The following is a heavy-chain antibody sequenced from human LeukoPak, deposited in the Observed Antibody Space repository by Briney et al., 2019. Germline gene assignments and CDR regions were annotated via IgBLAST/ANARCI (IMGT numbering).Heavy chain of an antibody. D-gene: IGHD2-2*02. J-gene: IGHJ4*02. Sequence: ASVKVSCKASGYTFTSYGISWVRQAPGQGLEWMGWISAYNGNTNYAQKLQGRVTMTTDTSTSTAYMELRSLISDDTAVYYCASGYCSSTSCYIFDYWGQGTLVTVSS. CDR1: GYTFTSYG. V-gene: IGHV1-18*01. CDR3: ASGYCSSTSCYIFDY. CDR2: ISAYNGNT.